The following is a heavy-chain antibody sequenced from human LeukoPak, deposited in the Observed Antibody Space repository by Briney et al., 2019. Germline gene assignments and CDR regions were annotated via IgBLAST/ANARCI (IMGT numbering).Heavy chain of an antibody. D-gene: IGHD3-16*01. V-gene: IGHV5-51*01. CDR2: IYPGDSDT. CDR1: GYSFTSYW. J-gene: IGHJ4*02. Sequence: GESLKISCKGSGYSFTSYWIGWVRQMPGKGLEWMGIIYPGDSDTRYSPSFQGQVTISADKSISTAYLQWSSLKASDTAMYYCARHADYDYVWGSMGYWGQGTLVTVSS. CDR3: ARHADYDYVWGSMGY.